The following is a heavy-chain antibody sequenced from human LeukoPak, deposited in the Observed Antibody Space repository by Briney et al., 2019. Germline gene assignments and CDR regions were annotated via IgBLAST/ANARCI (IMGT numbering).Heavy chain of an antibody. CDR2: IYYSGST. CDR3: AGSMGDYGDYYFDY. CDR1: GGSISSYY. J-gene: IGHJ4*02. D-gene: IGHD4-17*01. Sequence: PSETLSLTCTVSGGSISSYYWSWIRQPPGKGLEWIGDIYYSGSTNYNPSLKSRVTISVDTSKNQFSLKLSSVAAADTAVYYCAGSMGDYGDYYFDYWGQGTLVTVSS. V-gene: IGHV4-59*01.